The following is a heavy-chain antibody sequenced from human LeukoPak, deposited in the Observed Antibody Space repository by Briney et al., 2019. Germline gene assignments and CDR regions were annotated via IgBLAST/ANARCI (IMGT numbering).Heavy chain of an antibody. J-gene: IGHJ6*04. D-gene: IGHD3-10*02. V-gene: IGHV3-11*04. CDR2: ISSSGSTI. Sequence: GGSLRLSCAASGFTVTDAWMSWVRQSPGKGLEWVSYISSSGSTIYYADSVKGRFAISRDNAKNSLYLQMNSLRAEDTAVYYCAELGITMIGGVWGKGTTVTISS. CDR1: GFTVTDAW. CDR3: AELGITMIGGV.